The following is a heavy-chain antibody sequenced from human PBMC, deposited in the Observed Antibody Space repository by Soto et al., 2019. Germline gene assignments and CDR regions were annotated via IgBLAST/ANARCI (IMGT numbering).Heavy chain of an antibody. V-gene: IGHV4-39*01. Sequence: QLQLQESGPGLVKPSETLSLACTVSGGSISSNSYYWDCIRQPPGKGLEWIGSMYYSGATYHNPSHQSRVTISVDTSKNQFSLHLSSVTAADTAVYYCARHAAYDSVWGKSDGSDYWGQGTLVTVSS. J-gene: IGHJ4*02. CDR1: GGSISSNSYY. D-gene: IGHD3-16*01. CDR2: MYYSGAT. CDR3: ARHAAYDSVWGKSDGSDY.